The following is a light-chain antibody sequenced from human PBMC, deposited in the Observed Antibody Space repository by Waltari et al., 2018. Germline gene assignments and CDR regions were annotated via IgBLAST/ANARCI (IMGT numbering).Light chain of an antibody. Sequence: IQMSQFPPSLSASVGHRVSITCRASQGISSYLNWYQQKPGKAPKLLIYYANSLASGVPSRFSGSGSGTEFTLTISSLQPEDFATYYCQQGNSYPLTFGGGTKVEIK. V-gene: IGKV1-13*02. CDR2: YAN. J-gene: IGKJ4*01. CDR3: QQGNSYPLT. CDR1: QGISSY.